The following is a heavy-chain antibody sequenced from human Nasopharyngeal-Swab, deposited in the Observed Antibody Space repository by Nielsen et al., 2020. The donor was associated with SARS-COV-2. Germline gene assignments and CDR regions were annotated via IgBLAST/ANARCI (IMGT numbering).Heavy chain of an antibody. CDR2: IYPGDSDT. CDR3: ARNYGDYVSQLDY. Sequence: GESLKISCKGSGYSFATYWIGWVRQMPGKGLEWMGIIYPGDSDTRYSPSFQGQVTISADKSISTAYLQWGSLSASDTAVYYCARNYGDYVSQLDYWGQGTLVTVSS. CDR1: GYSFATYW. V-gene: IGHV5-51*01. D-gene: IGHD4-17*01. J-gene: IGHJ4*02.